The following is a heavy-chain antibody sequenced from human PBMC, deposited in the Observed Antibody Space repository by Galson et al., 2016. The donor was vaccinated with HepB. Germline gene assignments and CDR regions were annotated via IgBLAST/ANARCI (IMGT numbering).Heavy chain of an antibody. CDR2: IYYSGTT. CDR1: GDSIGSTNW. CDR3: ARNQKLGGYWYFDL. D-gene: IGHD4-23*01. J-gene: IGHJ2*01. V-gene: IGHV4-28*01. Sequence: SETLSLTCDVSGDSIGSTNWWGWIRRPPGKGLEWIGYIYYSGTTYYNPSLKSRVSMSVDTSKNQFSLKLSSVTAVDTAVYYCARNQKLGGYWYFDLWGRGTLVTVSS.